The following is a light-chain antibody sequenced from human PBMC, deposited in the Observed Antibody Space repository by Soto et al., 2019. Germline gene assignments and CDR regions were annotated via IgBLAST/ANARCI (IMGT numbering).Light chain of an antibody. CDR1: QSINIY. Sequence: IQMTQSPSSLSASVGDRVTVTCRASQSINIYLNWYQQKPGKAPTLLIYGASSLQSGVPSRFSGGGSRTDFTLTISSLQPEDFATYYCQQNYRSPYTFGQGTKLEIK. CDR2: GAS. V-gene: IGKV1-39*01. CDR3: QQNYRSPYT. J-gene: IGKJ2*01.